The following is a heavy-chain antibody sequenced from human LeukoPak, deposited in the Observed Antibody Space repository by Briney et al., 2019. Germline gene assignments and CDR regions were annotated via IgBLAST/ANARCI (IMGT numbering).Heavy chain of an antibody. V-gene: IGHV3-30-3*01. CDR3: ARDAFITGFDP. Sequence: PGRSLRLSCAASGFTFSSYAMHWVRQAPGKGLEWVAVISYDGSNKYYADSVKGRFTISRDNSKNTLYLQMNSPRAEDTAVYYCARDAFITGFDPWGQGTLVTVSS. D-gene: IGHD3-22*01. CDR2: ISYDGSNK. CDR1: GFTFSSYA. J-gene: IGHJ5*02.